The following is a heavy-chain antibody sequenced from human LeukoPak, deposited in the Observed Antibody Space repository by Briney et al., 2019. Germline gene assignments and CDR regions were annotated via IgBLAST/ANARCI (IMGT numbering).Heavy chain of an antibody. CDR3: ARIHYYSSGSVDY. CDR1: GFTVSSNY. J-gene: IGHJ4*02. Sequence: GGSLRLSCAASGFTVSSNYMSWVRQAPGKGLEWVSVIYSGGSTYYADSVKGRFTISRDNSKNTLYLQMNSLRAEDTAVYYCARIHYYSSGSVDYWGQGTLVTVSS. V-gene: IGHV3-66*02. D-gene: IGHD3-10*01. CDR2: IYSGGST.